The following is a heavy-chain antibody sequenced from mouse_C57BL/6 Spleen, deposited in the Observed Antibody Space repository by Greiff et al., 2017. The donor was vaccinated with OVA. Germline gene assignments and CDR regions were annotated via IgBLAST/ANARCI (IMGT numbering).Heavy chain of an antibody. J-gene: IGHJ1*03. D-gene: IGHD2-1*01. CDR2: INPSNGGT. CDR1: LYPLTSYR. V-gene: IGHV1-53*01. CDR3: ARGGYYGNWYFDV. Sequence: QVQLQQPGTELVKPGASVKLSCKASLYPLTSYRMHWVKQRPGQGLEWIGNINPSNGGTNYNEKFKSKATLTVDESSSTAYMQLSSLTSEDSAVYYCARGGYYGNWYFDVWGTGTTVTVSS.